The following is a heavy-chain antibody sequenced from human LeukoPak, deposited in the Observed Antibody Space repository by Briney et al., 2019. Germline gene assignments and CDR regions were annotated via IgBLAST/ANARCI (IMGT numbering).Heavy chain of an antibody. J-gene: IGHJ4*02. Sequence: GGSLRLSCAASGFTFSSYAMSWVRQAPGKGLECVSAISGSGGSTYYADSVKGRFTISRDNSKNTLYLQMNSLRAEDTAVYYCAKDSVLLWFGELLGFDYWGQGTLVTVSS. V-gene: IGHV3-23*01. CDR1: GFTFSSYA. CDR2: ISGSGGST. D-gene: IGHD3-10*01. CDR3: AKDSVLLWFGELLGFDY.